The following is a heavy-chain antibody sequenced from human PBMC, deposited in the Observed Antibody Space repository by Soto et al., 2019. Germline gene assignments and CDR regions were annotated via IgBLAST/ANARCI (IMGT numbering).Heavy chain of an antibody. CDR3: ARGSSGYYYYFDY. J-gene: IGHJ4*02. CDR2: IRINGGSK. Sequence: SLRLSFAASGFPFSSYAMGWVRQASGKGVEWVAVIRINGGSKYYADSVKGRFTISRDNSKNTLYLQMNSLRAEDTAVYYCARGSSGYYYYFDYWGQGTRVTVSS. V-gene: IGHV3-33*08. D-gene: IGHD3-22*01. CDR1: GFPFSSYA.